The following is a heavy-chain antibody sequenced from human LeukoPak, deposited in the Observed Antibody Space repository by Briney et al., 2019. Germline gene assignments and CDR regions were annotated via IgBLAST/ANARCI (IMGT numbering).Heavy chain of an antibody. Sequence: ASVKVSCKTSGYTFTDSYMHWVRQAPGQGLEWMGWINPNSGGTSSAQKFQGRVTMTRDTSITTVYMEVSWLTSDDTAIYYCARADRLHGGPYLIGPWGQGTLVTVSS. V-gene: IGHV1-2*02. CDR3: ARADRLHGGPYLIGP. J-gene: IGHJ5*02. CDR1: GYTFTDSY. CDR2: INPNSGGT. D-gene: IGHD2-21*01.